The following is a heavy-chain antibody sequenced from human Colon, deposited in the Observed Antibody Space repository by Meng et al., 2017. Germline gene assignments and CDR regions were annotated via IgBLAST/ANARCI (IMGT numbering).Heavy chain of an antibody. CDR3: AREDWGY. Sequence: SETLSLTCTVSGYSISSGYYWGWIRQPPGKGLEWIGSIYHRGSTYYNPSLKSRVTISVDTSKNQFSLKLSSVTAADTAVYYCAREDWGYWGQGARVTGYS. J-gene: IGHJ4*02. CDR2: IYHRGST. V-gene: IGHV4-38-2*02. CDR1: GYSISSGYY. D-gene: IGHD7-27*01.